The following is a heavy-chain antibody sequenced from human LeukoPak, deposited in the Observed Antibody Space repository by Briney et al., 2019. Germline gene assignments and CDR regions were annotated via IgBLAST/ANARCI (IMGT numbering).Heavy chain of an antibody. V-gene: IGHV3-30-3*01. CDR3: ASRYDTSGYHYFDF. CDR1: GFTFSRYA. J-gene: IGHJ4*02. CDR2: ISYDGSNK. Sequence: GGSLRLSCAASGFTFSRYAMHWDRQAPGKGLEWVAVISYDGSNKYYADSVKGRFTISRDSSKNTLYLQMNSLRAEDTAVYYCASRYDTSGYHYFDFRGQGTLVTVSS. D-gene: IGHD3-22*01.